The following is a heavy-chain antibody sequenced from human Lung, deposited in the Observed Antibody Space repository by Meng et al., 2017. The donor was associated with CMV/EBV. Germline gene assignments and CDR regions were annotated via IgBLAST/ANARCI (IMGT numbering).Heavy chain of an antibody. CDR1: GFTFSSYA. D-gene: IGHD3-3*01. V-gene: IGHV3-23*01. Sequence: LTCAASGFTFSSYAMSWVRQAPGKGLEWVSTISGRGGSTYYADSVKGRFTISRDNSKNTLYLQMNSLRAEDTAVYYCAIDFWSGYYLSDFDYWGQGXLVTVSS. CDR3: AIDFWSGYYLSDFDY. J-gene: IGHJ4*02. CDR2: ISGRGGST.